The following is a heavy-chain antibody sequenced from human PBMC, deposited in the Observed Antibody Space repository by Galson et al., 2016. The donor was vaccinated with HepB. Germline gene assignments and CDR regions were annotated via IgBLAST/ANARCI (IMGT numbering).Heavy chain of an antibody. CDR3: ARLWSSARGSVYDYYGMDV. Sequence: SLRLSCAASGFIFNSYWMSWVRQAPGKGLEWVANIKEDGSEKYYVDSVKGRFTISRDNAKNSLDLQMNSLSPEDTAVYYCARLWSSARGSVYDYYGMDVWGQGTTVTLS. J-gene: IGHJ6*02. CDR2: IKEDGSEK. CDR1: GFIFNSYW. V-gene: IGHV3-7*01. D-gene: IGHD6-19*01.